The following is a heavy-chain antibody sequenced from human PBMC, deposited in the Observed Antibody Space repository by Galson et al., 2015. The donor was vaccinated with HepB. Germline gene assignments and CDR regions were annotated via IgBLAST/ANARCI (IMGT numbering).Heavy chain of an antibody. CDR2: IWYDGSNK. J-gene: IGHJ4*02. CDR1: GFTFSSYG. Sequence: SLRLSCAASGFTFSSYGMHWVRQAPGKGLEWVAVIWYDGSNKYYADSVKGRFTISRDNSKNTLYLQMNSLRAEDTAVYYCARDPHMAGTTPSLDYWGQGTLVTVSS. V-gene: IGHV3-33*01. D-gene: IGHD1-1*01. CDR3: ARDPHMAGTTPSLDY.